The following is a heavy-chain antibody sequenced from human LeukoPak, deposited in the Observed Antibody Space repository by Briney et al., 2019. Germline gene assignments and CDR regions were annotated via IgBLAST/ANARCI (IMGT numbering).Heavy chain of an antibody. J-gene: IGHJ6*02. CDR3: AGGAGTRRIVSWVYGMDV. V-gene: IGHV1-69*04. CDR1: GGTFSSYA. D-gene: IGHD1-7*01. CDR2: IIPILGIA. Sequence: SVKVSCKASGGTFSSYAISWVRQAPGQGLEWMGRIIPILGIANYAQKFQGRVTITADKSTSTAYMELSSLRSEDTAVYYCAGGAGTRRIVSWVYGMDVWGQGTTVTVSS.